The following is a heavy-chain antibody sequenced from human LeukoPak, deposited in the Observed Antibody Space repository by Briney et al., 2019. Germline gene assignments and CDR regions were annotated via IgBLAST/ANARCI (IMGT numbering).Heavy chain of an antibody. CDR1: GGSVSSGSYY. CDR3: AREAMYSYGNNFDY. Sequence: SGTLSLTCAVSGGSVSSGSYYWSWIRQPPGRGLEWIGYIYYSGSTNYNPSLKSRVTISVDTSKNQFSLKLSSVTAADTAVYHCAREAMYSYGNNFDYWGQGTLVTVSS. J-gene: IGHJ4*02. D-gene: IGHD5-18*01. CDR2: IYYSGST. V-gene: IGHV4-61*01.